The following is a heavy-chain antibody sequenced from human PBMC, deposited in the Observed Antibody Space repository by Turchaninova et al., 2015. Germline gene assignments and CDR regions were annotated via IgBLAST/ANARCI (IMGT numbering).Heavy chain of an antibody. V-gene: IGHV4-38-2*01. CDR2: IYHSGST. D-gene: IGHD2-21*02. CDR3: ARLPYCGGDCYNWDAIDI. J-gene: IGHJ3*02. CDR1: GYSIRSGYY. Sequence: QVQLQESGPGLVKPSETLSLTCAVSGYSIRSGYYWGGIRQPPGKGLEWIGSIYHSGSTYYNPSLKSRVTLSVDTSKNQFFLNLSSVTAADTAAYYCARLPYCGGDCYNWDAIDIWGQGTMVTVS.